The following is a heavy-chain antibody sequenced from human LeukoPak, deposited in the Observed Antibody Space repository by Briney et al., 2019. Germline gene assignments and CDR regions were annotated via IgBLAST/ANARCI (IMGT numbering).Heavy chain of an antibody. D-gene: IGHD3-3*01. CDR2: ITYSGNT. CDR3: ARIAYDALGSYYYGIDV. V-gene: IGHV4-31*03. Sequence: SETLSLTCTVSGGSISSGPYYWIWIRQHPGKGLEWIGYITYSGNTYYYPALNSRVTVSLDTSKTQFSLKLSSVTAADTAVYYCARIAYDALGSYYYGIDVWGQGTTVTVSS. CDR1: GGSISSGPYY. J-gene: IGHJ6*02.